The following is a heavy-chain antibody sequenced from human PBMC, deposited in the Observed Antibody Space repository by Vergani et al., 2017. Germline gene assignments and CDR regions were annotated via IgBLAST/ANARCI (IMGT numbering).Heavy chain of an antibody. V-gene: IGHV1-46*03. Sequence: QVQVVQSGAEVKKSGASVKVSCKTSEYTFSNYYMHWVRQPPGQGLEWMGIINPSGGHTNYAPKFQGRVTMTRDTSTSTVYMELSSLRSEDTAIYYCARGDYGILTGYRYWGQGTLVTGSA. CDR1: EYTFSNYY. CDR2: INPSGGHT. D-gene: IGHD3-9*01. CDR3: ARGDYGILTGYRY. J-gene: IGHJ4*02.